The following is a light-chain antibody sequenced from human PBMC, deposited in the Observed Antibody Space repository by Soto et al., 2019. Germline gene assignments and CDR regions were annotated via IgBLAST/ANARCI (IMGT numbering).Light chain of an antibody. CDR2: WAS. CDR3: PPFSSPPVFP. Sequence: DIVMTQSPDSLAVSLGERATINCKSSQSVFKGSNNKDCLAWYQQKPGQPPKLLLYWASTRESGVPDRFSGSGSGTDFTLTISSLQAEDVAIYYCPPFSSPPVFPFGQGTKLEIK. V-gene: IGKV4-1*01. J-gene: IGKJ2*01. CDR1: QSVFKGSNNKDC.